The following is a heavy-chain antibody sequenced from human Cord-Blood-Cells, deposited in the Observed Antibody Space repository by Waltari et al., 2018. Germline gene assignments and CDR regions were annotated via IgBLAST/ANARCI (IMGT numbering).Heavy chain of an antibody. CDR1: GFTVSSNS. V-gene: IGHV3-53*01. CDR3: ARWFASDLHFDY. Sequence: EVQLVESGGGLIQPGGSLRLSCAASGFTVSSNSMSWVREAPGKGLEWVSVSYSGGRTYYADAVKGRFTISRDNSKNTLYLQMKSLRAEDTAVYYCARWFASDLHFDYWGQGTLVTVSS. J-gene: IGHJ4*02. CDR2: SYSGGRT. D-gene: IGHD2-21*01.